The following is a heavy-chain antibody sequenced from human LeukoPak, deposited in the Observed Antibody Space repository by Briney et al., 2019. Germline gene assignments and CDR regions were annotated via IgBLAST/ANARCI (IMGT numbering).Heavy chain of an antibody. D-gene: IGHD4-17*01. J-gene: IGHJ4*02. Sequence: GGSLRLSCAASEFSFGVYEMNWVRQAPGKGPEWISYISSSGTTIYYADSVKGRFTISRDNSKNTLYLQMNSLRAEDTAVYYCAKRPQVTTYPFDDWGQGTLVTVSS. CDR3: AKRPQVTTYPFDD. CDR2: ISSSGTTI. V-gene: IGHV3-48*03. CDR1: EFSFGVYE.